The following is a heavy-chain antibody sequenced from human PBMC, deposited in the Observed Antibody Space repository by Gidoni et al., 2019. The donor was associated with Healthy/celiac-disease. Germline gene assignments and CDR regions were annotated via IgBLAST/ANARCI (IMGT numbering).Heavy chain of an antibody. CDR3: AKGWMGPIAAVASFDY. V-gene: IGHV3-23*01. J-gene: IGHJ4*02. D-gene: IGHD6-13*01. CDR2: SSGSGGST. Sequence: EVQLLESGGGLVQPGGSLRLSCAASGFPFSSYAMSWVRQAPGKGLEWGSDSSGSGGSTYYADSVKGRFTISRDNSKKTLDLQMNSLRAEDTAVYYCAKGWMGPIAAVASFDYWGQGTLVTVSS. CDR1: GFPFSSYA.